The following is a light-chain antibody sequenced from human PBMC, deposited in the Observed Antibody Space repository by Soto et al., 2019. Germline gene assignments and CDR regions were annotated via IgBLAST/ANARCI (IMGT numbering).Light chain of an antibody. CDR1: QSVSSSY. V-gene: IGKV3-20*01. CDR2: GAS. CDR3: QQYDSSPVT. Sequence: EIVLTQSPGTLPLSPGERATLSCRASQSVSSSYLAWYQQKPGQAPSLLIYGASCRATGIPDRFSGSGSGTDFTLTISRLEPEDFAVYYCQQYDSSPVTIGQGTKVDIK. J-gene: IGKJ1*01.